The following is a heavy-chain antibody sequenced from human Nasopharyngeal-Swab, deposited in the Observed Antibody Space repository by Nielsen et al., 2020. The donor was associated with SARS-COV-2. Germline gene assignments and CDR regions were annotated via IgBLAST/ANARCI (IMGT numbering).Heavy chain of an antibody. CDR3: ARGGYCSSTSCYFGIQNRVDY. Sequence: GESLKISCAASGFTFSSYWMSWVRQAPGKGLEWVANIKQDGSEKYYVDSVKGRFTISRDNAKNSLYLQMNSLRAEDTAVYYCARGGYCSSTSCYFGIQNRVDYWGQGTPVTVSS. D-gene: IGHD2-2*01. V-gene: IGHV3-7*05. CDR2: IKQDGSEK. J-gene: IGHJ4*02. CDR1: GFTFSSYW.